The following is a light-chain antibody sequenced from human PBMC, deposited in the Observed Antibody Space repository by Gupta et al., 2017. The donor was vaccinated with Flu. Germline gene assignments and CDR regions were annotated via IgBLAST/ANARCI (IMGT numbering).Light chain of an antibody. CDR1: QGISSY. J-gene: IGKJ2*01. Sequence: PSFLSTSVGDSVTITCRASQGISSYLGWYQQKPGKAPRLLIYAASNLQSGVPSRFSGSGSGRQFTITIRSLQPEDFATYFCQQVNSYPYTFGQGTKLEIK. CDR2: AAS. V-gene: IGKV1-9*01. CDR3: QQVNSYPYT.